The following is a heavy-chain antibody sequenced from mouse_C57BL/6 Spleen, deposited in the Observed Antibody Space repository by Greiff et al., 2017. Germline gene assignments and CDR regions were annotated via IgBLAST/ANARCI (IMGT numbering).Heavy chain of an antibody. CDR2: IYPGDGDT. V-gene: IGHV1-80*01. CDR1: GYAFSSYW. Sequence: VQLQQSGAELVKPGASVKISCKASGYAFSSYWMNWVKQRPGKGLEWIGQIYPGDGDTNYNGKFKGKATLTADKSSSTAYMQLSSLTSEDSAVYFCAREGVYYYGSSYYFDYWGQGTTLTVSS. D-gene: IGHD1-1*01. J-gene: IGHJ2*01. CDR3: AREGVYYYGSSYYFDY.